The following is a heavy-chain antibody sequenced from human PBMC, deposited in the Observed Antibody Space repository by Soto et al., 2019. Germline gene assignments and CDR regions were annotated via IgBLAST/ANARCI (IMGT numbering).Heavy chain of an antibody. D-gene: IGHD3-10*01. CDR3: ARRQTSPPTRGAASARGGMDV. CDR2: IWNDGNGY. Sequence: ESGGGVVQPGRSLRLACAASGFTFNNYGMHWVRQAPGKGLEWVAVIWNDGNGYYYANSVKGRFTISRDNSKNTVYLQMSSLRAEDTAVYYCARRQTSPPTRGAASARGGMDVWGQGTTVTVSS. J-gene: IGHJ6*02. V-gene: IGHV3-33*01. CDR1: GFTFNNYG.